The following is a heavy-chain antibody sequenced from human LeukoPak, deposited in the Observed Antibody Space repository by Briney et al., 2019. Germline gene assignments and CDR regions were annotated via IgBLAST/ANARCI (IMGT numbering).Heavy chain of an antibody. J-gene: IGHJ4*02. CDR1: GYTFTSYG. CDR2: ISAYNGNT. V-gene: IGHV1-18*01. Sequence: ASVKVSCKASGYTFTSYGISWVRQAPGQGREWMGWISAYNGNTNYAQKLQGRVTMTTDTSTSTAYMELRSLRSDDTAVYYCARDSALVVVIHFDYWGQGTLVTVSS. D-gene: IGHD3-22*01. CDR3: ARDSALVVVIHFDY.